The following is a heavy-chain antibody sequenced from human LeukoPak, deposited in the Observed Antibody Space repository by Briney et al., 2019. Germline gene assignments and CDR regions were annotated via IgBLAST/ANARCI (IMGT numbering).Heavy chain of an antibody. V-gene: IGHV1-3*04. Sequence: ASVKVSCKASGSTFTRNAMHWVRRAPGQRLGGMGWINTGNGVTKYSQKFQGRVTITRDISASTVYMKLSSLTSEDTAVYYCARGRILLWFGDSPDFDYWGQGTLVTVSS. CDR3: ARGRILLWFGDSPDFDY. CDR1: GSTFTRNA. CDR2: INTGNGVT. D-gene: IGHD3-10*01. J-gene: IGHJ4*02.